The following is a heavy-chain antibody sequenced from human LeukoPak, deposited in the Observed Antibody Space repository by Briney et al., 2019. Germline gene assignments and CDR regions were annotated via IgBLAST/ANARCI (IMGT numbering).Heavy chain of an antibody. J-gene: IGHJ6*02. Sequence: GGSLRLSCAASGFTFSSYAMSWVRQAPGKGLEWVSAISGSGGGTYYADSVKGRFTISRDNSKNTLYLQMSSLRAEDTAVYYCVKDDVGWYDYGMDAWGQGTTLTVSS. CDR1: GFTFSSYA. V-gene: IGHV3-23*01. CDR3: VKDDVGWYDYGMDA. CDR2: ISGSGGGT. D-gene: IGHD6-19*01.